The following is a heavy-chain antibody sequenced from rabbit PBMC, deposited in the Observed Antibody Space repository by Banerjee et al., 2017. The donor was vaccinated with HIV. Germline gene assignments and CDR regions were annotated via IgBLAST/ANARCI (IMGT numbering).Heavy chain of an antibody. CDR2: IYAGKGST. CDR1: GFDFSSYY. CDR3: ARDSYDDYGDPYYFNL. D-gene: IGHD2-1*01. V-gene: IGHV1S7*01. J-gene: IGHJ4*01. Sequence: QLKETGGGLVQPGGSLTLSCKASGFDFSSYYMSWVRQAPGKGLEWIGIIYAGKGSTDYASWVNGRFTISSDNAQNTVDLQMNSLTAADTATYFCARDSYDDYGDPYYFNLWGPGTLVTVS.